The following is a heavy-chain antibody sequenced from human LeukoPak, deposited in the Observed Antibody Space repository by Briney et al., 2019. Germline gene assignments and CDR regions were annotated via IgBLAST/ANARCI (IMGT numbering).Heavy chain of an antibody. CDR1: GYSISSGYY. D-gene: IGHD3-22*01. Sequence: PSETLSLTCTVSGYSISSGYYWGWIRQPPGKGLEWIGSIYHSGSTYYNPSLKSRVTISVDTSKNQFSLKLSSVTAADTAVYYCARDSGIDYDSSGSRRAFDIWGQGTMVTVSS. J-gene: IGHJ3*02. V-gene: IGHV4-38-2*02. CDR3: ARDSGIDYDSSGSRRAFDI. CDR2: IYHSGST.